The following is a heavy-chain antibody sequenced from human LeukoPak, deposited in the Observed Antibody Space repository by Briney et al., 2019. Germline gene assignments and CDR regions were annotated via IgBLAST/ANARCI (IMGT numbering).Heavy chain of an antibody. CDR3: ARLRTHIVVVTAIPAFYYYYYMDV. D-gene: IGHD2-21*02. CDR1: GVSFSGYY. V-gene: IGHV4-34*01. J-gene: IGHJ6*03. CDR2: INHSGST. Sequence: SETLSLTCAVYGVSFSGYYWSWIRQPPGKGLEWIGEINHSGSTNYNPSLKSRVTISVDTSKNQFSLKLSSVTAADTAVYYCARLRTHIVVVTAIPAFYYYYYMDVWGKGTTVTISS.